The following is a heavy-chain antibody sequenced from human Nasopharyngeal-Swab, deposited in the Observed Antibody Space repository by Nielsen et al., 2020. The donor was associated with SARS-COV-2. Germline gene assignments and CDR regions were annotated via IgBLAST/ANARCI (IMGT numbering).Heavy chain of an antibody. CDR1: GGAISSSRYY. Sequence: SETLSLTCTVSGGAISSSRYYWGWIRQPPGKGLVWIGSNYYSGSTYYNPSLKSQGTISVDTSKNHFSLKLSAVTAADTAVYYCARLVASLTDYWGQGTLVTVSS. J-gene: IGHJ4*02. CDR3: ARLVASLTDY. V-gene: IGHV4-39*01. CDR2: NYYSGST.